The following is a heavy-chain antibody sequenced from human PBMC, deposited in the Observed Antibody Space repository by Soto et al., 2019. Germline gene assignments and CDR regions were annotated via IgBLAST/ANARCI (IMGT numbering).Heavy chain of an antibody. V-gene: IGHV1-69*13. CDR2: IIPIFGTA. CDR1: GGTFSSYA. CDR3: ARDLPPMVRGVPRLDY. Sequence: ASVKVSCKASGGTFSSYAISWVRQAPGQGLEWMGGIIPIFGTANYAQKFQGRVTITADESTSTAYMELSSLRSEDTAVYYCARDLPPMVRGVPRLDYWGQGTLVTVSS. D-gene: IGHD3-10*01. J-gene: IGHJ4*02.